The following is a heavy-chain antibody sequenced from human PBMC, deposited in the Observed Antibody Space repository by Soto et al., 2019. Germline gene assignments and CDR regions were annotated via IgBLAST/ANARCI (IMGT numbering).Heavy chain of an antibody. J-gene: IGHJ5*02. Sequence: QLQLQESGPGLVKPSETLSLTCTVSGDSITNSNYYWGWFRQPPGKGLEWIASIYYIGSTYYNPSRTSRVTISVDTSTNQFSLNLNSVTASDTAVYYCAGRNSLASVSLNFRELSNYKWIDPWGPGTLVTVSS. V-gene: IGHV4-39*01. CDR2: IYYIGST. CDR1: GDSITNSNYY. D-gene: IGHD3-16*02. CDR3: AGRNSLASVSLNFRELSNYKWIDP.